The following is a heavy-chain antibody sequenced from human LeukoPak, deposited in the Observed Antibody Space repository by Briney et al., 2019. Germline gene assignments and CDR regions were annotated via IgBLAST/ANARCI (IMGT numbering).Heavy chain of an antibody. CDR1: GYTFTGYY. Sequence: GASVKVSCKASGYTFTGYYMHWVRQAPGQGLEWMGWINHNSGGTNYAQKFQGRVTMTRDTSISTAYMELSRLRSDDTAVYYCARDGSGSYYKNWFDPWGQGTLVTVSS. D-gene: IGHD3-10*01. CDR2: INHNSGGT. V-gene: IGHV1-2*02. CDR3: ARDGSGSYYKNWFDP. J-gene: IGHJ5*02.